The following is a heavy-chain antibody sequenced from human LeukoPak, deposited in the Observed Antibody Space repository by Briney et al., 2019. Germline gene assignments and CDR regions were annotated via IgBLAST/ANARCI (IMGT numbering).Heavy chain of an antibody. CDR2: ISAYNGNT. J-gene: IGHJ4*02. V-gene: IGHV1-18*01. D-gene: IGHD3-9*01. Sequence: ASVKVSCKASGYTFTSYGISWVRQAPGQGLEWMGWISAYNGNTNYAQKLQGRVTMTTDTSTSTAYMELRSLRSDDTAVYYCARGGVLRYFDWLPTGNWFFDYWGQGTLVTVSS. CDR3: ARGGVLRYFDWLPTGNWFFDY. CDR1: GYTFTSYG.